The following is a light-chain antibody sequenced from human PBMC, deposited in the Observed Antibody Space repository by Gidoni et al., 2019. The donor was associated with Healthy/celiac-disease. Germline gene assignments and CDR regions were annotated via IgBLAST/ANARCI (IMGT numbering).Light chain of an antibody. V-gene: IGKV3-11*01. Sequence: EIVLTQSPATLSLSPGERATLSCRASQSVSSYLAWYQQKPGQAPRLLIYDASNRATGIPARCSGSGSGTDFTLTISSLEPEDCAVYYRQQRSNWPPETFGQGTRLEIK. J-gene: IGKJ5*01. CDR2: DAS. CDR1: QSVSSY. CDR3: QQRSNWPPET.